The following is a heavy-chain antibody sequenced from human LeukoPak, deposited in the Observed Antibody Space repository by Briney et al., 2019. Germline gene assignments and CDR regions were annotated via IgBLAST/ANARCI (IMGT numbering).Heavy chain of an antibody. CDR1: GDSITNSY. D-gene: IGHD2-15*01. CDR2: TYHSGSS. CDR3: ARRVVAAHNWFDP. Sequence: PSETLSLTCTVSGDSITNSYWAWIRQSPGKGLVWIGHTYHSGSSAYHPSLKSRVSMLVDTSTNQLFLNLTSVTAADTAVYYCARRVVAAHNWFDPWGQGTLVTVSS. V-gene: IGHV4-59*01. J-gene: IGHJ5*02.